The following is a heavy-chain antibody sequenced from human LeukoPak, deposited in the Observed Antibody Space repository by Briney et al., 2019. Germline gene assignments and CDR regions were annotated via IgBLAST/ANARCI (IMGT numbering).Heavy chain of an antibody. CDR1: GGSLSSGDYY. CDR2: IYYSGST. V-gene: IGHV4-30-4*08. CDR3: ARRRITIFGVVIGGAFDI. D-gene: IGHD3-3*01. J-gene: IGHJ3*02. Sequence: SETLSLTCTVSGGSLSSGDYYWSWIRQPLGKGLEWIGYIYYSGSTYYNPSLKSRVTISVDTSKNQFSLKLSSVTAADTAVYYCARRRITIFGVVIGGAFDIWGQGTMVTVSS.